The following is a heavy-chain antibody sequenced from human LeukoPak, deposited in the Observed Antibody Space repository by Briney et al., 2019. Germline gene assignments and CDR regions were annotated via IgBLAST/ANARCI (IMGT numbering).Heavy chain of an antibody. CDR3: ARFSGYGAGTERRSFDY. CDR1: GYTFTSYA. CDR2: INPNSGGT. J-gene: IGHJ4*02. Sequence: ASVKVSCKASGYTFTSYAMNWVRQAPGQGLEWMGWINPNSGGTNYAQKFQGWVTMTRDTSISTAYMELSRLRSDDTAVYYCARFSGYGAGTERRSFDYWGQGTLVTVSS. D-gene: IGHD6-13*01. V-gene: IGHV1-2*04.